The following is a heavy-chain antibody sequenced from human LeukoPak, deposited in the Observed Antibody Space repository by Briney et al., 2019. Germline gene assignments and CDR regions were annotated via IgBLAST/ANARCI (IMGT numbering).Heavy chain of an antibody. CDR1: GYTFTSYD. D-gene: IGHD3-10*01. Sequence: ASVKVSCKASGYTFTSYDINWVRQATGQGLEWMGWMNPNSGNTGYAQKFQGRVTMTRDTSIITAYMELSSLRSEDTAVYYCARGEITMVRGVIYYYYYYMDVWGKGTTVTISS. CDR3: ARGEITMVRGVIYYYYYYMDV. V-gene: IGHV1-8*01. J-gene: IGHJ6*03. CDR2: MNPNSGNT.